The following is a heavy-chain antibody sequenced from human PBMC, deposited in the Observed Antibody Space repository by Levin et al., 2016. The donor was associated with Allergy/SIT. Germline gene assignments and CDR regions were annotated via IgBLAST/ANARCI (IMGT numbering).Heavy chain of an antibody. CDR2: IIPIFGTA. Sequence: SVKVSCKASGGTFSSYAISWVRQAPGQGLEWMGGIIPIFGTANYAQKFQGRVTITADESTSTAYMELSSLRSEDTAVYYCARYYSNYRYYFDYWGQGTLVTVSS. CDR1: GGTFSSYA. D-gene: IGHD4-11*01. CDR3: ARYYSNYRYYFDY. J-gene: IGHJ4*02. V-gene: IGHV1-69*13.